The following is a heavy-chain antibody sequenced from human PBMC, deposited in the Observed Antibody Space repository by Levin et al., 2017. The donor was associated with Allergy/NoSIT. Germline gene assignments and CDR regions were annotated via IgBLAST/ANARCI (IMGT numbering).Heavy chain of an antibody. CDR2: VHQSGST. CDR1: GVPMSGAW. Sequence: KSSETLSLTCAVSGVPMSGAWWTWVRQSPGKGLEWVGEVHQSGSTNFSPSFAGRVSMSVDNSQNQFSLRLTSVTAADTAVYYCLRGGAWRFYPWGPGTLVIVSS. D-gene: IGHD1-1*01. J-gene: IGHJ5*02. CDR3: LRGGAWRFYP. V-gene: IGHV4-4*02.